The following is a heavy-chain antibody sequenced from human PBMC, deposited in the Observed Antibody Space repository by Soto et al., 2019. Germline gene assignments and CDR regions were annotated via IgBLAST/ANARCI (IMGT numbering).Heavy chain of an antibody. J-gene: IGHJ4*02. CDR2: ISGSGGST. CDR1: GFTFSSYA. V-gene: IGHV3-23*01. D-gene: IGHD3-16*01. Sequence: EVQLLESGGGLVQPGGSLRLSCAASGFTFSSYAMSWVRQAPGKGLEWVSAISGSGGSTYYADSVKGRFTISRDNSQTTLYLQMNSLRAEDTAVYYCAKAHLPRMITFGGTDYWGQGTLVTVSS. CDR3: AKAHLPRMITFGGTDY.